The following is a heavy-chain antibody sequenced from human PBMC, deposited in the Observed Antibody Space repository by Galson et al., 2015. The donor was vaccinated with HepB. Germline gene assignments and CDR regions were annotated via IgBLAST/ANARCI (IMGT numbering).Heavy chain of an antibody. CDR2: IKQDGSEK. D-gene: IGHD4-17*01. J-gene: IGHJ3*02. Sequence: SLRLSCAASGFTFSSYWMNWVRQAPGKGLEWVANIKQDGSEKHYVDSVKGRFTISRDNVKNSLYLQMSSLRAEDTAVYYCARAIYGDWGSDAFDIWGKGTMVTVSS. CDR3: ARAIYGDWGSDAFDI. V-gene: IGHV3-7*01. CDR1: GFTFSSYW.